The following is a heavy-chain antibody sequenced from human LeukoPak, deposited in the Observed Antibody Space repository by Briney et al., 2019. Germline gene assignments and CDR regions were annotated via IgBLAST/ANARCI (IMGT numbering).Heavy chain of an antibody. V-gene: IGHV3-74*01. D-gene: IGHD3-10*01. CDR2: IKSDGSTT. J-gene: IGHJ4*02. Sequence: PGGSLILSCAASGFTFSSYWMHWVRQAPGKGLVWVSRIKSDGSTTTYADSVKGRFTVSRDNAKNTLFLQMNSLRAEDTALYYCASQFSGGGHWGQGTLVTVSS. CDR1: GFTFSSYW. CDR3: ASQFSGGGH.